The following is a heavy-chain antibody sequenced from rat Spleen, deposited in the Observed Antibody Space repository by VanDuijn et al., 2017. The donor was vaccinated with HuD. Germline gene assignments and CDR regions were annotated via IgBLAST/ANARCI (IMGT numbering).Heavy chain of an antibody. V-gene: IGHV5S13*01. Sequence: EVQLVKSDGGLVQPGRSLKLSCAASGFTFNNYWMTWIRQAPGKGLEWVASISSSGGSTYYRDSVKGRFTISRDNAKITQYLQMDSLRSEDTATYYCARLGSWGQGVMVTVSS. CDR2: ISSSGGST. CDR3: ARLGS. D-gene: IGHD5-1*01. CDR1: GFTFNNYW. J-gene: IGHJ2*01.